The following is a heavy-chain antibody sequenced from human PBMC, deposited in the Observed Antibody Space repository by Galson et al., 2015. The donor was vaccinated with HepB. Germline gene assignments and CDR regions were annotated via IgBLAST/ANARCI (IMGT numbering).Heavy chain of an antibody. CDR3: ARHSGHTSGWYTGRGGFDS. CDR1: GFTFSGPG. CDR2: ISYDGRNN. Sequence: SLRLSCAASGFTFSGPGIHWVRLAPGKGLEWVAVISYDGRNNHHADSVKGRFTISRDNSKNTLYLQMNSLRPEDTAVYYCARHSGHTSGWYTGRGGFDSWGQGTPVTVSA. D-gene: IGHD6-19*01. J-gene: IGHJ4*02. V-gene: IGHV3-30*03.